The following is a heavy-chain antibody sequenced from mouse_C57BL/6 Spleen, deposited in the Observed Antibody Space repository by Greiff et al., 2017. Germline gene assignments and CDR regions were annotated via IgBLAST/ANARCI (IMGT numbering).Heavy chain of an antibody. CDR1: GFTFSSYP. CDR2: ISGGGGNT. CDR3: ARRGYGSLGWYFDV. Sequence: EVQLVESGGGLVKPGGSLKLSCAASGFTFSSYPMSWVRQTPEKRLEWVATISGGGGNTYYPDSVKCRFNISRDSAKNTLYLQMSSVRSEDTAVYYCARRGYGSLGWYFDVWGTGTTVTVSS. J-gene: IGHJ1*03. V-gene: IGHV5-9*04. D-gene: IGHD1-1*01.